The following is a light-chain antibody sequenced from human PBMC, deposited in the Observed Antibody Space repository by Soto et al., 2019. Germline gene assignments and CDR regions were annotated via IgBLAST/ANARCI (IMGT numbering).Light chain of an antibody. Sequence: EIVLTQSPATLSLSPGERATLSCRASQSVSSYLAWYQQRPGQAPRLLIYDASNRATGIPARFSGGGSGTDFTLTISSLQSEDFAVYYCQQYNNWPLTFGGGTKVDIK. V-gene: IGKV3-11*01. CDR3: QQYNNWPLT. CDR1: QSVSSY. J-gene: IGKJ4*01. CDR2: DAS.